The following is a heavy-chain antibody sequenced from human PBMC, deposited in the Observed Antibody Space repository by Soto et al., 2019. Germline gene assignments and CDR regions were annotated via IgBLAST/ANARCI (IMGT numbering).Heavy chain of an antibody. D-gene: IGHD3-16*01. CDR2: ISSSGGST. Sequence: GSLRLSCAASGFTFSTYAMTWVRQAPGKGLEWVSVISSSGGSTYYADSVKGRFTISRDNSKNTLYLQMNSLRAEGTAVYYCVEGDTSNDYWGQGTLVTVSS. V-gene: IGHV3-23*01. CDR3: VEGDTSNDY. J-gene: IGHJ4*02. CDR1: GFTFSTYA.